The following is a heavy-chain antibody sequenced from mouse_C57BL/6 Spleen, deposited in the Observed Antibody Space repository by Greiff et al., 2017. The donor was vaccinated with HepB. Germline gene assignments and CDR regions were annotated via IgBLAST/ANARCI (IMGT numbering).Heavy chain of an antibody. Sequence: QVQLQQPGAELVKPGASVKLSCKASGYTFTSYWMQWVKQRPGQGLEWIGEIDPSDSYTNYNHKFKGKATLTVDTSSSTAYMQLSSLTSEDSAVYYCASGNYFDYWGQGATLTVSS. V-gene: IGHV1-50*01. D-gene: IGHD1-1*01. J-gene: IGHJ2*01. CDR2: IDPSDSYT. CDR3: ASGNYFDY. CDR1: GYTFTSYW.